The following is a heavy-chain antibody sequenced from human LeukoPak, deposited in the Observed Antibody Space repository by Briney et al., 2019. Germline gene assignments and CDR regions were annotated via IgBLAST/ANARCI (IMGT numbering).Heavy chain of an antibody. CDR1: GITFSSSG. D-gene: IGHD1/OR15-1a*01. J-gene: IGHJ4*02. Sequence: GGSLRLSCAASGITFSSSGMHWVRQAPGKGLEWLTFIQYDESSKYYADSVKGRFTISRDNSKNMLYLQMNSLRGEDTAVYFCAREGGTAVISTLDYWGQGVPVTVSS. CDR2: IQYDESSK. V-gene: IGHV3-30*02. CDR3: AREGGTAVISTLDY.